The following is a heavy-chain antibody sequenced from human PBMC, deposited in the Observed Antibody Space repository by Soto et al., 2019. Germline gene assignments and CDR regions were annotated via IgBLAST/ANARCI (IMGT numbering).Heavy chain of an antibody. CDR2: ISSSSSYI. D-gene: IGHD2-15*01. V-gene: IGHV3-21*01. CDR1: GFTFSSYS. CDR3: ARDVGYCSGGSCHYVTFDI. J-gene: IGHJ3*02. Sequence: EVQLVESGGGLVKPGGSLRLSCAASGFTFSSYSMNWVRQAPGKGLEWVSSISSSSSYIYYADSVKGRFTISRDNAKNPLYLQMNSLRAEDTAVYYCARDVGYCSGGSCHYVTFDICGQGTMVTVSS.